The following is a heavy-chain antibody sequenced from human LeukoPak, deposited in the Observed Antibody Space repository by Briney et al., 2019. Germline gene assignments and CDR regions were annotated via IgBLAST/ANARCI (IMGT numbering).Heavy chain of an antibody. CDR3: AKDAGYYYDSSGSLLDY. V-gene: IGHV3-23*01. D-gene: IGHD3-22*01. J-gene: IGHJ4*02. Sequence: PGGSLRLSCAASGFTFSSYGMSWVRQAPGKGLEWVSAISGSGGSTYYADSVKGRFTISRDNSKNTLYLQMNSLRAEDTAVYYCAKDAGYYYDSSGSLLDYWGQGTLVTVSS. CDR1: GFTFSSYG. CDR2: ISGSGGST.